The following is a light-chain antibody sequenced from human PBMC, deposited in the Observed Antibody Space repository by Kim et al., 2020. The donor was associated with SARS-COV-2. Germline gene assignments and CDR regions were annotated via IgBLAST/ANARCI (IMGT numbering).Light chain of an antibody. CDR3: QVWDENKGF. CDR1: KLGEKY. J-gene: IGLJ1*01. Sequence: SGAPGQTDSITCSGDKLGEKYVHWNQQKAGQSPVLVIHKDDRRPSGIPERFSGSNSGGTATLTIRGTQTVDEADYYWQVWDENKGFFGTGTKVTVL. CDR2: KDD. V-gene: IGLV3-1*01.